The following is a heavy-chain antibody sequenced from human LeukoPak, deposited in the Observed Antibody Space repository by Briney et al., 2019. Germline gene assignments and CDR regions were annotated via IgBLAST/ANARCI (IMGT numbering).Heavy chain of an antibody. V-gene: IGHV4-31*03. J-gene: IGHJ5*02. Sequence: SQTLSLTCTVSGGSISSGGYYWSWIRQHPGKGLEWIGYIYYSGSTYYNPSLKSRVTISVDTSKNQFSLKLSSVTAADTAVYYCARDARLRLGELSFGFDPWGQGTLVTVSS. D-gene: IGHD3-16*02. CDR3: ARDARLRLGELSFGFDP. CDR2: IYYSGST. CDR1: GGSISSGGYY.